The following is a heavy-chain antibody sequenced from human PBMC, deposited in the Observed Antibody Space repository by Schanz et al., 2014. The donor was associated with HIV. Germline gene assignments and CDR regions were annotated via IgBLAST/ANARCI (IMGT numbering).Heavy chain of an antibody. J-gene: IGHJ4*02. Sequence: QVQLVESGGDVVQPGRSLRLSCAASGFTFSGYGMHWVRQAPGKGLEWVAVKWYDGSKKYYADSVKGRFTISRDNSRNQMYLQMNSLRTEDTAVYYCARDPSRLVEAGYFDNWGQGTLVTVSS. V-gene: IGHV3-33*01. CDR1: GFTFSGYG. CDR3: ARDPSRLVEAGYFDN. CDR2: KWYDGSKK. D-gene: IGHD6-19*01.